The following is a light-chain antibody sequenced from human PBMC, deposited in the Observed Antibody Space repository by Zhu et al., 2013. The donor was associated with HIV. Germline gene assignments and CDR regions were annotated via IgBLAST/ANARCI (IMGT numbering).Light chain of an antibody. J-gene: IGKJ3*01. CDR2: AAS. CDR3: QQRDHWPPGAT. V-gene: IGKV3-11*01. CDR1: QSVSNN. Sequence: ELVLTQSPATLSLSPGERATLSCRASQSVSNNMAWYQQKPGQAPRLLIYAASNRATGIPARFSGSGSGTDFTLTISSLEAEDSAVYYCQQRDHWPPGATFGPGSKVDI.